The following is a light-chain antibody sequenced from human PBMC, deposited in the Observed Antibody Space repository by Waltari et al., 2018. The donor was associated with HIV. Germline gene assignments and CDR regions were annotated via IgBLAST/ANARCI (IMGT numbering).Light chain of an antibody. J-gene: IGLJ2*01. V-gene: IGLV2-14*01. CDR1: NSDVGASNY. Sequence: QSALTQPASVSGSPGPSITISCTGTNSDVGASNYVSWYQQHPGKAPKLLIYEVTNRPPGISNRFSGSKSGNTASMTISGLQPEDEADYYCSSYTITTAIVFGGGTKLTVL. CDR3: SSYTITTAIV. CDR2: EVT.